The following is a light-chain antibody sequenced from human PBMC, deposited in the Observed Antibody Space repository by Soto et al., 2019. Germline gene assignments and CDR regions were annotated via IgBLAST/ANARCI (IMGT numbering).Light chain of an antibody. CDR2: KAS. CDR3: QKYNSDRWT. J-gene: IGKJ1*01. Sequence: IQMTQSPSSLSASVGDRVTITCRASHSISSSLTWYQQKPGKAPKLLIYKASNLQSGVPSRFSGSGSGTDFTLTISSLQPEDVETYYCQKYNSDRWTFGQGTKVDIK. CDR1: HSISSS. V-gene: IGKV1-5*03.